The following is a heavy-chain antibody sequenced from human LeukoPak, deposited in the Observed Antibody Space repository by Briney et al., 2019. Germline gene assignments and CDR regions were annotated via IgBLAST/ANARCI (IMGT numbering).Heavy chain of an antibody. CDR3: VRGRAGSYSDF. CDR1: GFTFSNYD. J-gene: IGHJ4*02. CDR2: ISYHGSNK. V-gene: IGHV3-30*04. D-gene: IGHD3-10*01. Sequence: GGSLRLSCAASGFTFSNYDMHWVRQAPGKWLEWVAVISYHGSNKYYADSVKGRFTISRDNSKNTLYLQVNSMTPEDTAMYHCVRGRAGSYSDFWGQGTLVIVSS.